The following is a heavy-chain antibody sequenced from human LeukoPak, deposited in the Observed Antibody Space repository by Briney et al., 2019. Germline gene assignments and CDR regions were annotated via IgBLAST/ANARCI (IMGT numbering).Heavy chain of an antibody. D-gene: IGHD5-24*01. V-gene: IGHV4-34*01. CDR1: GGSFSGYY. J-gene: IGHJ4*02. CDR3: ARGARAGYNLEPFDY. CDR2: INHSGST. Sequence: PSETLSLTCAVYGGSFSGYYWGWIRQPPGKGLEWIGEINHSGSTNYNPSLKSRVTISVDTSKNQFSLNLSSVTAADTAVYYCARGARAGYNLEPFDYWGQGTLVTVSS.